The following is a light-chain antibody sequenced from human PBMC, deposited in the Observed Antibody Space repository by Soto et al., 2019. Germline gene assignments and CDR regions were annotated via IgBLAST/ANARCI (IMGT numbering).Light chain of an antibody. CDR2: VTS. CDR3: QQSYNTPLT. V-gene: IGKV1-39*01. Sequence: DIQMTQSPSSVSASLGDRVTIXXRASQSISSYLNWYQQKPGKVPKLXISVTSTLQSGVPSRFSGSASGTAFTLIISSLQPEDFATYYCQQSYNTPLTFGGGTKVDIK. CDR1: QSISSY. J-gene: IGKJ4*01.